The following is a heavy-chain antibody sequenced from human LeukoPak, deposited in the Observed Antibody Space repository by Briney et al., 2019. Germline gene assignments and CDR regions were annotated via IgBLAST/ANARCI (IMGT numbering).Heavy chain of an antibody. Sequence: ASVKVSCKASGYTFTGYYMHWVRQAPGQGLEWMGRINPNSGGTNYAQKFQGRVTMTRDTSISTAYMELSRLRSDETAVYYCATMVRGVMGNWFDPWGQGTLVTVSS. CDR3: ATMVRGVMGNWFDP. CDR1: GYTFTGYY. CDR2: INPNSGGT. V-gene: IGHV1-2*06. D-gene: IGHD3-10*01. J-gene: IGHJ5*02.